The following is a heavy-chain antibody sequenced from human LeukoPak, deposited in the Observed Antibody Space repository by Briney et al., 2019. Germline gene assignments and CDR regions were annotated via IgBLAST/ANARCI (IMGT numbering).Heavy chain of an antibody. V-gene: IGHV3-15*07. CDR2: IKSKTDGGTA. Sequence: GGSLRLSCAASGFNFTNAWMNWVRQAPGKGLEWVGRIKSKTDGGTADYAAPVKGRFTISRDDSKNTLYLQMNSLKTEDTAVYYCTTADSSGRFLIDYWGQGTLVTVSS. D-gene: IGHD3-22*01. CDR1: GFNFTNAW. CDR3: TTADSSGRFLIDY. J-gene: IGHJ4*02.